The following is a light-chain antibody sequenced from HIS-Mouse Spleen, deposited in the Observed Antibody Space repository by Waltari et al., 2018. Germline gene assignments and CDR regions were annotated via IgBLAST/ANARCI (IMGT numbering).Light chain of an antibody. CDR2: QNS. CDR3: QAWDSSYSV. V-gene: IGLV3-1*01. CDR1: KLGDKY. Sequence: SYELTQPPSVSVSPGQTASITCSGDKLGDKYACWYQQRPGRSPVLVIYQNSKRPSGIPGRVSGSNSGNTATLTISGTQAMDEADYYCQAWDSSYSVFGGGTKLTVL. J-gene: IGLJ2*01.